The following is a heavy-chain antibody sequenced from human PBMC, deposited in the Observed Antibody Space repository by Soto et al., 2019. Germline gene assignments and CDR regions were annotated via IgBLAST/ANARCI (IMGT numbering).Heavy chain of an antibody. Sequence: SVKVSSKNCSYTVNTYYIIGLRQAPGQGLEWIRWISTYNGNTNYVPKLQGRITMTTDTSTSTDYMELRSLRSDDTALYFCARDTSNYFDFWGQGTPVTVSS. V-gene: IGHV1-18*01. CDR1: SYTVNTYY. D-gene: IGHD2-2*01. CDR3: ARDTSNYFDF. J-gene: IGHJ4*02. CDR2: ISTYNGNT.